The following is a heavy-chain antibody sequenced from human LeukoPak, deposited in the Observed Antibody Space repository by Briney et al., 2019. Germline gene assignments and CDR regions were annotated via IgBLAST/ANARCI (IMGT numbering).Heavy chain of an antibody. Sequence: SETLSLTCTVSGGSISSYYWSWIRQPPGKGLEWIGYNYYSGSTNYNPSLKSRVTISVDTSKNQFSLKLSSVTAADTAVYYCARCPTYCSSTSCLSYYYYMDVWGKGTTVTVPS. V-gene: IGHV4-59*12. J-gene: IGHJ6*03. CDR1: GGSISSYY. CDR2: NYYSGST. D-gene: IGHD2-2*01. CDR3: ARCPTYCSSTSCLSYYYYMDV.